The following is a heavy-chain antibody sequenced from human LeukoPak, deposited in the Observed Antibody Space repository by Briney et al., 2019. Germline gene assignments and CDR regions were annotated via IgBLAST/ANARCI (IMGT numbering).Heavy chain of an antibody. J-gene: IGHJ6*02. CDR2: MNPNSGNT. D-gene: IGHD3-22*01. CDR1: GYTFTSYD. CDR3: ARAQTYYYDSSGPGSRDSDGMDV. V-gene: IGHV1-8*01. Sequence: GASVKVSCKASGYTFTSYDINWVRQATGQGLEWMGWMNPNSGNTGYAQKFKGRVTMTRNTSISTAYMELSSLRSEDTAVYYCARAQTYYYDSSGPGSRDSDGMDVWGQGTTVTVSS.